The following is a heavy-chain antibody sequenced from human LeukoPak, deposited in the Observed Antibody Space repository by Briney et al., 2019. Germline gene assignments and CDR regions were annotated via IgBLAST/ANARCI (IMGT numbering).Heavy chain of an antibody. CDR2: INHSGST. V-gene: IGHV4-34*01. D-gene: IGHD5-18*01. CDR1: GGSFSGYY. Sequence: SETLSLTCAVYGGSFSGYYWSWIRQPPGKGLEWIGEINHSGSTNYNPSLKSRVTISVDTSKNQFSLKLSSVTAADTAVYYCARLRGYCYGYHNYWGQGTLVTVSS. CDR3: ARLRGYCYGYHNY. J-gene: IGHJ4*02.